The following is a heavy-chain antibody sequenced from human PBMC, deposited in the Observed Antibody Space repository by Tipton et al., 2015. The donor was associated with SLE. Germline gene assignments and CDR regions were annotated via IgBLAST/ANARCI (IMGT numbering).Heavy chain of an antibody. J-gene: IGHJ4*02. CDR3: ARGGRGIYYLDY. Sequence: TLSLTCSVSNGSINSQYWSWIRQFPGKRLEWIGYIYYTGSTSYNPSLANRVTMSVDMSKNQFSLSLTSVTSADTAVYYCARGGRGIYYLDYWGQGTLVTVSS. D-gene: IGHD3-3*02. V-gene: IGHV4-59*11. CDR1: NGSINSQY. CDR2: IYYTGST.